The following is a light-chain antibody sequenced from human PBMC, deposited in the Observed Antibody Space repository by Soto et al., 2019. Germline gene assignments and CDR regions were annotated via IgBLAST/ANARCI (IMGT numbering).Light chain of an antibody. J-gene: IGKJ1*01. Sequence: EIVLTQSPGTLSLCPGERATLSCRASQSVSSSYLAWYQQKPGQAPRLLIYGASSRATGIPDRFSGSGPGTDFTLTISRLDPEDFAVYYCQQYGSSSWTFGQGTKVDI. CDR2: GAS. CDR3: QQYGSSSWT. CDR1: QSVSSSY. V-gene: IGKV3-20*01.